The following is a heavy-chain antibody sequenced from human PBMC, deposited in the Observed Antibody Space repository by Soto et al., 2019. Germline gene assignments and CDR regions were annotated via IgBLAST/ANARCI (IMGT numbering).Heavy chain of an antibody. CDR3: ASSSPFHY. CDR2: IYYSGNT. CDR1: SASLSSSTYY. Sequence: PSETLSLTCSVSSASLSSSTYYWSWIRQPPGRGPEWIGSIYYSGNTYYKPSLKSRVSISIDTSRNQFSLKLTSVTAADTGVYYCASSSPFHYWGPGILVTVS. D-gene: IGHD6-6*01. J-gene: IGHJ4*02. V-gene: IGHV4-39*01.